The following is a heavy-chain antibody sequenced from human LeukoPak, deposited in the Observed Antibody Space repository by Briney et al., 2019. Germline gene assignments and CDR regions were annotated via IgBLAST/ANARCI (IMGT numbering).Heavy chain of an antibody. D-gene: IGHD3-10*01. CDR3: ARGDAYYGSGSYYNAVDY. CDR1: GYTFTSYA. CDR2: INAGNGNT. Sequence: ASVKVSCKASGYTFTSYAMHWVRQAPGQRLEWMGWINAGNGNTKYSQEFQGRVTITRDTSASTAYMELSSLRSEDTAVYYCARGDAYYGSGSYYNAVDYWGQGTLVTVSS. J-gene: IGHJ4*02. V-gene: IGHV1-3*03.